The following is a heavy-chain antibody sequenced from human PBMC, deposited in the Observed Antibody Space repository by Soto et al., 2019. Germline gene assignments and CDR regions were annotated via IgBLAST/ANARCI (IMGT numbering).Heavy chain of an antibody. CDR2: INNDGSST. CDR1: GFTFSSFW. V-gene: IGHV3-74*01. Sequence: PGGSLRLSCAASGFTFSSFWMHWVRQAPGKGLVWVSRINNDGSSTAYADSVKGRFTISRDNAKSTLYLQVTSLRAEDTAVYYCARDTLIGNTDYGLDVWGEGTTVTLYS. J-gene: IGHJ6*02. D-gene: IGHD2-21*01. CDR3: ARDTLIGNTDYGLDV.